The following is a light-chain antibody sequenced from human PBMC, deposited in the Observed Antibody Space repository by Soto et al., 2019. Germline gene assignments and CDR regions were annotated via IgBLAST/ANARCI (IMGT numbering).Light chain of an antibody. CDR3: CSYPGSNNTYV. V-gene: IGLV2-23*01. J-gene: IGLJ1*01. CDR1: SSDVGSYNL. CDR2: EGS. Sequence: QSVLTQPASVSGSPGQSITISCTGTSSDVGSYNLVSWYQQHPGKAPKLMIYEGSKRPSGVSNRFSGSKSGNTASLTISGLQAEDEADYYCCSYPGSNNTYVFATGPKVTVL.